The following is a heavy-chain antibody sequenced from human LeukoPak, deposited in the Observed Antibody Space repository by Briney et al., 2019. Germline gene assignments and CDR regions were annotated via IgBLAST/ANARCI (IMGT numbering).Heavy chain of an antibody. CDR1: GFIFDDHG. V-gene: IGHV3-9*01. CDR2: ISWSSGII. CDR3: AKDTGSPADAITMEDNAFDI. Sequence: HAGGSLRLSCAASGFIFDDHGMHWVRQAPGKGLEWVSGISWSSGIIGYADSVKGRFTISRDNAKNSLDQQMESLRAEDTAVYYCAKDTGSPADAITMEDNAFDIWGQGTMVTVSS. J-gene: IGHJ3*02. D-gene: IGHD3-3*01.